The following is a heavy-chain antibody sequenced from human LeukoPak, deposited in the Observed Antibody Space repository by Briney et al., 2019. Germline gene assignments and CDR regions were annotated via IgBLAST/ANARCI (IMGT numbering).Heavy chain of an antibody. V-gene: IGHV4-4*09. J-gene: IGHJ6*03. CDR3: ARHVKDHYYDSSGYYSLYYYYLDV. Sequence: SGTPSPTPTVSYVSLCGYYPGWISRPPRKRLWSIVYTSISGGTNYTPSLKKRVTISVDTSKSQFSLKLSSVTAADTAVYYCARHVKDHYYDSSGYYSLYYYYLDVWVKGTTVTVSS. CDR1: YVSLCGYY. D-gene: IGHD3-22*01. CDR2: TSISGGT.